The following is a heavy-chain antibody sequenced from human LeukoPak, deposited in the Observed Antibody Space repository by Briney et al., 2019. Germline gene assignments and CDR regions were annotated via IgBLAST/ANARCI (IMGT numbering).Heavy chain of an antibody. Sequence: ASVTVSCKASGYTFIAYYMHWFRHAPGRGLEWMGWVNPDNGGTDSAQKFRGRVTMTSGTSISTAYMELSGLTSDDTAVYYCARGPATAAFDIWGQGTMVTVSS. CDR3: ARGPATAAFDI. CDR1: GYTFIAYY. V-gene: IGHV1-2*02. CDR2: VNPDNGGT. J-gene: IGHJ3*02. D-gene: IGHD2-15*01.